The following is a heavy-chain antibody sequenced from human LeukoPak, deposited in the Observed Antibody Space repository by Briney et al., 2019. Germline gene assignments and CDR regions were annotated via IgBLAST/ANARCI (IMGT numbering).Heavy chain of an antibody. CDR3: AKVPYSGNYHDYFFDS. CDR2: VWYDGTTK. J-gene: IGHJ4*02. D-gene: IGHD1-26*01. Sequence: GGSLRLSCAASGFNFSSYGMHWVRQAPGKGLEWVALVWYDGTTKHYADSVRGRFTISRDNSKNTLHLQMNGLRAEDTAIYYCAKVPYSGNYHDYFFDSWGQGTLVTVSS. CDR1: GFNFSSYG. V-gene: IGHV3-33*06.